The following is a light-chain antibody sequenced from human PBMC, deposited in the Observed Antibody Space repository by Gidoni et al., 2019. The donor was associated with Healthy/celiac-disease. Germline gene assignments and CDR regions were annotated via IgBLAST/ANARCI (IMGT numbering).Light chain of an antibody. J-gene: IGKJ1*01. CDR2: GAS. CDR3: QQYNNWPLWT. CDR1: QSVSSN. V-gene: IGKV3-15*01. Sequence: EIVMTQSPATLSVSPGERATLSCRASQSVSSNLACDQQKPGQSPRLLIYGASTRATGIPSRFSGSGSGTEFTLTISSLQSEDFAVYYCQQYNNWPLWTFGQGTKVEIK.